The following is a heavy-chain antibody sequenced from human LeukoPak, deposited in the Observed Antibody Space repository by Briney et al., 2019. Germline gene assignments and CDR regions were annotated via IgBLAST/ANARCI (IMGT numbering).Heavy chain of an antibody. V-gene: IGHV3-23*01. J-gene: IGHJ4*02. CDR1: GFTFSRHW. D-gene: IGHD6-13*01. Sequence: PGGSLRLSCAASGFTFSRHWMSWVRQAPGKGLEWVSAISGSGGSTYYADSVKGRFTISRDNSKNTLYLQMNSLRAEDTAVYYCAKEGRVAAAGSFDYWGQGTLVTVSS. CDR3: AKEGRVAAAGSFDY. CDR2: ISGSGGST.